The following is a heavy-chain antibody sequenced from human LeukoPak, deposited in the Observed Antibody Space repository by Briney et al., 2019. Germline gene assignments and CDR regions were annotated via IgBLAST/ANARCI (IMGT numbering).Heavy chain of an antibody. J-gene: IGHJ6*03. CDR3: ARGAVVVPAAIWFEYYYYMDV. D-gene: IGHD2-2*01. V-gene: IGHV3-74*01. Sequence: GGSLRLSCAASGFTFSSYWMHWVRQAPGKGLVWVSRINSDGSSTSYADSVKGRFTISRDNAKNTLYLQMNSLRAEDTAVYCCARGAVVVPAAIWFEYYYYMDVWGKGTTVTVSS. CDR2: INSDGSST. CDR1: GFTFSSYW.